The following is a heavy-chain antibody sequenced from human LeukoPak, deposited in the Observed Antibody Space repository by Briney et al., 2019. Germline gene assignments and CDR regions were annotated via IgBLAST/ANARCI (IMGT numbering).Heavy chain of an antibody. CDR1: TYSVTIVSY. CDR3: ARVLYGGLNYYMDV. Sequence: SETLSLTCSVSTYSVTIVSYWGWIRQPPGKGLEWIGSIYHSGSTSYNPSLKSRVTISVDTSKNQFSLKLSSVTAADTAVYYCARVLYGGLNYYMDVWGKGTTVTISS. D-gene: IGHD5-12*01. J-gene: IGHJ6*03. CDR2: IYHSGST. V-gene: IGHV4-38-2*02.